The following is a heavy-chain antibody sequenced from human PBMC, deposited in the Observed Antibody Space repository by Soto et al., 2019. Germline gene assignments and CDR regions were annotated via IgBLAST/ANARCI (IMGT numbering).Heavy chain of an antibody. CDR1: GDSVSSNSAA. CDR3: ARDQGYSGSYYYYYGMDV. CDR2: TYYRSKWYN. V-gene: IGHV6-1*01. Sequence: SQTLSLTCAISGDSVSSNSAAWNWIRQSPSRGLEWLGRTYYRSKWYNDYAVSVKSRITINPDTSKNQFSLQLNSVTPEDTAVYYCARDQGYSGSYYYYYGMDVWGQGTTDTVSS. J-gene: IGHJ6*02. D-gene: IGHD1-26*01.